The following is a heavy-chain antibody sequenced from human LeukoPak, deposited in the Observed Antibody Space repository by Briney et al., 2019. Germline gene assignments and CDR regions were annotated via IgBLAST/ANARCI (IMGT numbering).Heavy chain of an antibody. CDR1: GYTFTAYY. D-gene: IGHD5-18*01. CDR3: ARSDRPRDTDFDY. V-gene: IGHV1-2*02. J-gene: IGHJ4*02. CDR2: LNPNTGGT. Sequence: ASVKVSCKASGYTFTAYYMQWVRQAPGQGLEWLAWLNPNTGGTHYAPNFQGRVTMTRDTSTTTAYMELSRLRSDDTAVYYCARSDRPRDTDFDYWGQGTLVTVSS.